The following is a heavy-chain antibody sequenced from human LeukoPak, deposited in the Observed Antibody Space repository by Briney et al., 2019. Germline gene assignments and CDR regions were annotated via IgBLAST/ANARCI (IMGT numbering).Heavy chain of an antibody. CDR1: GYTFTAYC. CDR2: IDPNTGQT. CDR3: ARVVGQGTAMPSRDFFDY. D-gene: IGHD5-18*01. Sequence: ASVKVSCKASGYTFTAYCIHWVRQAPGQGLEWMGWIDPNTGQTDSAQKCQGRVTVTRDTSINTAYMDLSSLRSDDTAVYYCARVVGQGTAMPSRDFFDYWGQGTLVTVSS. J-gene: IGHJ4*02. V-gene: IGHV1-2*02.